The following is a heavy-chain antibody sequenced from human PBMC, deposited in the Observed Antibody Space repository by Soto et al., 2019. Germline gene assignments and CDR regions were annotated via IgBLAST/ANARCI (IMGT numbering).Heavy chain of an antibody. J-gene: IGHJ6*02. V-gene: IGHV4-31*03. CDR3: ARHWSGGSTGGYYDSVDV. CDR2: IYWSGVI. CDR1: GGSISNDGYY. D-gene: IGHD3-3*01. Sequence: SETLSLTCTVSGGSISNDGYYWSWIRQHPGNALEWLGYIYWSGVIFYMPFLQSRVTISGDASKNQFSLKLGSVTGADTAVYYWARHWSGGSTGGYYDSVDVWGRGTTVTVSS.